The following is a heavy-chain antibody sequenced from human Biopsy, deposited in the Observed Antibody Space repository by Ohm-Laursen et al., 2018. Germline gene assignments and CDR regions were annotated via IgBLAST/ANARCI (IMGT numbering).Heavy chain of an antibody. CDR3: ARGTGRYYVYGSFDI. Sequence: GTLSLTCTVSGDSINNYYWSWIRQPAGKGLEWIERKYTSGSPNYNLSLESRVTISVDTSKNQFSLNLRSVTAADTAVYYCARGTGRYYVYGSFDIWGQGTVVTVSS. V-gene: IGHV4-4*07. CDR1: GDSINNYY. J-gene: IGHJ3*02. CDR2: KYTSGSP. D-gene: IGHD1-26*01.